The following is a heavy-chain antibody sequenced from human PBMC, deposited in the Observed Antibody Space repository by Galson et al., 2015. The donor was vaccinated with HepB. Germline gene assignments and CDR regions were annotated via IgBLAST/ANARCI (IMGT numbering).Heavy chain of an antibody. V-gene: IGHV1-46*01. CDR3: AREPSGVVVVAANWYFDL. Sequence: SVKVSCKASGYTFTSYYMHWVRQAPGQGLEWMGIINPSGGSTSYAQKFQGRVTMTRDTSTSTVYMELSSLRSEDTAVYYCAREPSGVVVVAANWYFDLWGRGTLVTV. D-gene: IGHD2-15*01. CDR2: INPSGGST. CDR1: GYTFTSYY. J-gene: IGHJ2*01.